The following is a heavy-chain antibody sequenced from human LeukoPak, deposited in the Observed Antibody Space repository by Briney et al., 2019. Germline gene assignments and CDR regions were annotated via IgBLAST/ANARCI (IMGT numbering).Heavy chain of an antibody. J-gene: IGHJ4*02. V-gene: IGHV4-59*01. CDR3: ARDLPYSSSWESIDY. CDR2: IFYSGRT. D-gene: IGHD6-13*01. CDR1: GGSISSYY. Sequence: PSETLSLTCTVSGGSISSYYWNWIRQPPGKGLEWIGYIFYSGRTNYNPSLKSRVTISVDTSKNWFSLRLTSVTAADTAVYYCARDLPYSSSWESIDYWGQGTLVTVSS.